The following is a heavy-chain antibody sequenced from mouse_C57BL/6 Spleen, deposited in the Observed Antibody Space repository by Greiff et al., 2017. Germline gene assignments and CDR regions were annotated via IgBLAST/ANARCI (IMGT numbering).Heavy chain of an antibody. CDR2: INPNNGGT. D-gene: IGHD2-1*01. Sequence: VQLQQSGPELVKPGASVKISCKASGYTFTDYYMNWVKQSHGKSLEWIGDINPNNGGTSYNQKFKGKATLTVDKSSSTAYMELRSLTSEDSAVYYCARRGNYLYYFDYWGQGTTLTVSS. J-gene: IGHJ2*01. V-gene: IGHV1-26*01. CDR1: GYTFTDYY. CDR3: ARRGNYLYYFDY.